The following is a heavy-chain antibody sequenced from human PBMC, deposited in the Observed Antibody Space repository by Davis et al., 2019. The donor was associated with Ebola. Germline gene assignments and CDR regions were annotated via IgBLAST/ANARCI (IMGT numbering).Heavy chain of an antibody. Sequence: SVKVSCKASGGTFSSYAISWVRQAPGQGLEWMGGIIPIFGTANYAQKFQGRVTITADESTSTAYMELSSLRSEDTAVYYCARESGGGSWGSVFAYYGMDVWGQGTTVTVSS. D-gene: IGHD2-15*01. J-gene: IGHJ6*02. CDR3: ARESGGGSWGSVFAYYGMDV. V-gene: IGHV1-69*13. CDR1: GGTFSSYA. CDR2: IIPIFGTA.